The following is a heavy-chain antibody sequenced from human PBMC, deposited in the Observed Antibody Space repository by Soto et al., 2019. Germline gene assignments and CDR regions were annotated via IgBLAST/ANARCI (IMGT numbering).Heavy chain of an antibody. J-gene: IGHJ4*02. CDR3: ARDKSGYYDSSGYFDY. CDR2: MNPNSGNT. V-gene: IGHV1-8*01. Sequence: GASVKVSCKASGYTFTSYDINWVRQATGQGLEWMGWMNPNSGNTGYAQKFQGRVTMTRNTSISTAYMELSSLRSEDTAVYYCARDKSGYYDSSGYFDYWGQGTLVTVSS. D-gene: IGHD3-22*01. CDR1: GYTFTSYD.